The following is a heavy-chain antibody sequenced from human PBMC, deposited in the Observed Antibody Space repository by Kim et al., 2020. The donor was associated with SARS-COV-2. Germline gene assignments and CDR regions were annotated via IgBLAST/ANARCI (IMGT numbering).Heavy chain of an antibody. Sequence: SETLSLTCTVSGGSISSSSYYWGWIRQPPGKGLEWIGSIYYSGSTYYNPSLKSRVTISVDTSKNQFSLKLSSVTAADTAVYYCVDHRNNWFDPWGQGTLVTVSS. D-gene: IGHD2-2*03. CDR1: GGSISSSSYY. V-gene: IGHV4-39*01. CDR3: VDHRNNWFDP. J-gene: IGHJ5*02. CDR2: IYYSGST.